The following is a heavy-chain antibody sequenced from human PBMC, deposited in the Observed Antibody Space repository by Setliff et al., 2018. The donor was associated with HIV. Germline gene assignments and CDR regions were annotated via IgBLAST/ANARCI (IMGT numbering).Heavy chain of an antibody. CDR2: FVPEHSET. Sequence: ASVKVSCKVSGYTLTELSIHWVRQAPGKGLEWMGGFVPEHSETIYAQKFQGRITMTEDTSTDTAFMELSGLTSEDTAVYYCATRGDLLGRRASTVTVYYYYLDVWGNGTTVTVSS. CDR3: ATRGDLLGRRASTVTVYYYYLDV. V-gene: IGHV1-24*01. J-gene: IGHJ6*03. CDR1: GYTLTELS. D-gene: IGHD4-17*01.